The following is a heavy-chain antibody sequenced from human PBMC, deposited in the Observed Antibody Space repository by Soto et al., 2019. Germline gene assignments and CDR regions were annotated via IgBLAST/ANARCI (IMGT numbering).Heavy chain of an antibody. CDR2: IYYSGST. J-gene: IGHJ3*02. D-gene: IGHD3-16*02. CDR1: GGSISSYY. Sequence: PSETLSLTCTVAGGSISSYYWSWIRQPPGKGLEWIGYIYYSGSTNYNPSLKSRVTISVDTSKNQFSLKLSSVTAADTAVYYCARGGYIWGSYRTDAFDIWGQGTMVTVSS. CDR3: ARGGYIWGSYRTDAFDI. V-gene: IGHV4-59*01.